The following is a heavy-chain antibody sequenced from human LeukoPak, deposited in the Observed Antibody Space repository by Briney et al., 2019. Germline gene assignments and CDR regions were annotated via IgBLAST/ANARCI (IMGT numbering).Heavy chain of an antibody. V-gene: IGHV4-34*01. CDR1: GGSFSGYY. D-gene: IGHD3-9*01. Sequence: SETLSLTCAVYGGSFSGYYWSWIRQPPGKGLEWIGEINHSGSTNYNPSLKSRVTISVDTSKNQFSLKLSSVTAADTAVYYCARALPPSVLRYFDWLQRQDAFDIWGQGTMVTVSS. J-gene: IGHJ3*02. CDR3: ARALPPSVLRYFDWLQRQDAFDI. CDR2: INHSGST.